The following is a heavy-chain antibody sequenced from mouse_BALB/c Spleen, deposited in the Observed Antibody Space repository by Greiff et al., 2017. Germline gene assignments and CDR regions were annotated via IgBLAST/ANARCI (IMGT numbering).Heavy chain of an antibody. V-gene: IGHV5-6-5*01. CDR2: ISSGGST. J-gene: IGHJ4*01. CDR1: GFTFSSYA. CDR3: ARGVHYDYECYAMDY. D-gene: IGHD2-4*01. Sequence: EVKLVESGGGLVMPGGSLKLSCAASGFTFSSYAMSWVRQTPEKRLEWVASISSGGSTYYPDSVKGRFTIFSGNARNILYLQMSGLRSEDTGMYYCARGVHYDYECYAMDYWGQGTSVTVSA.